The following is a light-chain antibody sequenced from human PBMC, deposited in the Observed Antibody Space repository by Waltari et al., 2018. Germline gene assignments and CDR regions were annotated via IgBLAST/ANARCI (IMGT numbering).Light chain of an antibody. V-gene: IGLV1-40*01. J-gene: IGLJ3*02. CDR2: ANT. CDR1: TSNTGAGYD. CDR3: QSYDKILSAWV. Sequence: QSVLTQPPSVSGAPGQRVTVSCTGSTSNTGAGYDVPWYQQFPGSAPRLVIYANTYRPSGVPDRFSATKSGSSASLAITGLQAEDEADYYCQSYDKILSAWVFGGGTKVTVL.